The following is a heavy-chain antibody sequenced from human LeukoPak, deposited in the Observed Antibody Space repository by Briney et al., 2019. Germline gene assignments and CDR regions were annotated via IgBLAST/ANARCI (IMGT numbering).Heavy chain of an antibody. CDR2: MLYEGSEK. J-gene: IGHJ4*02. CDR1: GFTFSSYG. CDR3: ARPDRGSYLGGYFDH. V-gene: IGHV3-30*05. Sequence: PGRSLRLSCAASGFTFSSYGMHWVRQAPGKGLEWVAVMLYEGSEKDYADSVKGRFTISRDNSKNMLYLQMNSLTVDGTAAYYCARPDRGSYLGGYFDHWGQGTLVTVSS. D-gene: IGHD1-26*01.